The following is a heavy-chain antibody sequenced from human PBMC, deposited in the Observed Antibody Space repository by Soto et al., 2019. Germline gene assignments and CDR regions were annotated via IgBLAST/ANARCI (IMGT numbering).Heavy chain of an antibody. Sequence: QVQLQQWGAGLLKPSETLSLTCAVYGGSFSGYYWSWIRQPPGKGLEWIGEINHSGSTNYNPSLKSRVTISVDTSKNQFSLKLSSVTAADTAVYYCARGYGSAPRGSWFDPWGQGTLVTVSS. V-gene: IGHV4-34*01. CDR1: GGSFSGYY. CDR3: ARGYGSAPRGSWFDP. D-gene: IGHD3-16*01. J-gene: IGHJ5*02. CDR2: INHSGST.